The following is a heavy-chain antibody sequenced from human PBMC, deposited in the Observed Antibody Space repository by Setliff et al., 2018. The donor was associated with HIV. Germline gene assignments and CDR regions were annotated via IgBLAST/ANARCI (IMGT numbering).Heavy chain of an antibody. V-gene: IGHV2-70*04. J-gene: IGHJ3*02. Sequence: ESGPTLVNPTQTLTLTCTFSGFSLSTSGMRVSWIRQPPGKALEWLARIDWDDDKFYSTSLKTRLTISKDTSKNQVVLTMTNMDPVDTATYYCARIIGAAAGPDAFDIWGQGTMVTVSS. D-gene: IGHD6-13*01. CDR2: IDWDDDK. CDR3: ARIIGAAAGPDAFDI. CDR1: GFSLSTSGMR.